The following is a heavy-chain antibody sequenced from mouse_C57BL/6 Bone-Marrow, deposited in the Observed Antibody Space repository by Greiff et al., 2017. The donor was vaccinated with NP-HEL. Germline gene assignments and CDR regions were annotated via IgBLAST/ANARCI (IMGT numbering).Heavy chain of an antibody. J-gene: IGHJ1*03. D-gene: IGHD1-1*01. V-gene: IGHV1-18*01. CDR3: ARRPPVYYYGRKRGYFDV. CDR2: INPNNGGT. Sequence: VQLQQSGPELVKPGASVKIPCKASGYTFTDYNMDWVKQSHGKSLEWIGDINPNNGGTIYNQKFKGKATLTVDKSSSTAYMELRSLTSEDTAVYYCARRPPVYYYGRKRGYFDVWGTGTTVTVSS. CDR1: GYTFTDYN.